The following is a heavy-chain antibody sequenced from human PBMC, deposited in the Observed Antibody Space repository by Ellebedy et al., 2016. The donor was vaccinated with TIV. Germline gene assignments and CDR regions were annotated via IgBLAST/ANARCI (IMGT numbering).Heavy chain of an antibody. V-gene: IGHV3-7*01. Sequence: GGSLRLSXGASGFMFSAYWMTWVRQAPGKGLEWVANINQDGSEKSYVDSVKGRFTMSRDNAKNSVYVQMNNLKAEDTAVYYCVTVETLYFAYWGQGTLVTVSS. D-gene: IGHD3-16*01. CDR2: INQDGSEK. CDR1: GFMFSAYW. J-gene: IGHJ4*02. CDR3: VTVETLYFAY.